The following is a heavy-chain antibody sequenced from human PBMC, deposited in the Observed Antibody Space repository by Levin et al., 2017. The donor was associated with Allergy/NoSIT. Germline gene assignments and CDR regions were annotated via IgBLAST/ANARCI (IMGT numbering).Heavy chain of an antibody. D-gene: IGHD2-15*01. J-gene: IGHJ2*01. V-gene: IGHV4-59*01. CDR3: AREYGSDWYFDL. CDR1: GDSISSYY. CDR2: IYYSGNT. Sequence: SQTLSLTCTVSGDSISSYYWSWIRQPPGKGLEWIGYIYYSGNTNYNPSLKSRITISLDTSKNEFSLKLRSVTAADTAVYYCAREYGSDWYFDLWGRGTLVTVSS.